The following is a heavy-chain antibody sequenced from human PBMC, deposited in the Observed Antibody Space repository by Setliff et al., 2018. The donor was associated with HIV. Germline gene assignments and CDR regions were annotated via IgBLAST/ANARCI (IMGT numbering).Heavy chain of an antibody. Sequence: SETLSLTCIVSRDSISSTSHYWGWVRQSPGRRLEWIGSIYYSGRTHYNPSLKSRVAMSVDTSTNQFSLDLTSVTAADTAVYFCAGEIAPAARLPNVGGPPPPGYYHYMDVWGKGTTVTVSS. D-gene: IGHD2-8*01. CDR2: IYYSGRT. CDR1: RDSISSTSHY. J-gene: IGHJ6*03. V-gene: IGHV4-39*07. CDR3: AGEIAPAARLPNVGGPPPPGYYHYMDV.